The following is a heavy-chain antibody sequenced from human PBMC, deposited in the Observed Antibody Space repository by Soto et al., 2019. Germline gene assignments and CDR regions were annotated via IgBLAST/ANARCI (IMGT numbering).Heavy chain of an antibody. CDR3: ARVVDAGVDS. CDR2: MSPSSGDT. V-gene: IGHV1-8*01. D-gene: IGHD1-1*01. CDR1: GYTFTSFD. Sequence: QVQLVQSGAEVKKPGASVKVSCKASGYTFTSFDINWVRQAPGQEFEWMGWMSPSSGDTGYAQNFQGRVTMTRDTSISTADMELTKLISEDTAMYYCARVVDAGVDSWGQGTLVVVSS. J-gene: IGHJ4*02.